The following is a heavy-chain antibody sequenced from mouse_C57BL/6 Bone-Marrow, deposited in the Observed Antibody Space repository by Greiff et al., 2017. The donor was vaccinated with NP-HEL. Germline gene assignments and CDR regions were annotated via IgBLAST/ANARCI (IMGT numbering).Heavy chain of an antibody. Sequence: DVKLQESGPGLVKPSQTVFLTCTVTGISITTGNYRWSWIRQFPGNKLEWIGYIYYSGTITYNPSLTSRTTITRDTPKNQFFLEMNSLTAEDTATYYCARDKEDGSIFAYWGQGTLVTVSA. J-gene: IGHJ3*01. CDR3: ARDKEDGSIFAY. V-gene: IGHV3-5*01. D-gene: IGHD1-1*01. CDR2: IYYSGTI. CDR1: GISITTGNYR.